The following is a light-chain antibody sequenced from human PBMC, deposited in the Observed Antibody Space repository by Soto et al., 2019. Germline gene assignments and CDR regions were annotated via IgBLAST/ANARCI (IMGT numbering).Light chain of an antibody. J-gene: IGLJ1*01. CDR2: DVT. V-gene: IGLV2-11*01. CDR1: SSDVGGYNY. CDR3: CSYVGSYTAYV. Sequence: QSALTQPRSVSGSPGQSVTISCTGTSSDVGGYNYVSWHQQHPGKAPKLMVYDVTKRPSGVPDRFSGSKSGNTASLTISGLQAEDEADYYCCSYVGSYTAYVFGTGTKLTVL.